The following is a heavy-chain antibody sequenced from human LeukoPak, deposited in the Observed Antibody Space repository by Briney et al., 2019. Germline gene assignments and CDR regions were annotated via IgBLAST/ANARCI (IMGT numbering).Heavy chain of an antibody. D-gene: IGHD3-3*02. CDR1: RFTFGNSW. Sequence: GGSLRLSCAGSRFTFGNSWMNWFRQAPGKGLEWVAHIKQDGSDTYVDSVKGRFTISRDIAKTSLFLHMNSLTTEDSAVYYCAREHSSHFTWGQGTLVTVSS. CDR2: IKQDGSDT. V-gene: IGHV3-7*01. J-gene: IGHJ4*02. CDR3: AREHSSHFT.